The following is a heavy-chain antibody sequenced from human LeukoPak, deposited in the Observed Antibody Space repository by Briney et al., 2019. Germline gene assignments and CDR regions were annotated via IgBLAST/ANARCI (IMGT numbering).Heavy chain of an antibody. CDR3: AKAELTDYYFDY. CDR1: GFTFDDHA. D-gene: IGHD4/OR15-4a*01. CDR2: ISWNSGSI. J-gene: IGHJ4*02. V-gene: IGHV3-9*01. Sequence: PGGSLRLSCAASGFTFDDHAMHWVRQAPGKGLEWVSGISWNSGSIGYADSVKGRFTISRDNAKNSLYLQMNSLRAEDTALYYCAKAELTDYYFDYWGQGTLVTVSS.